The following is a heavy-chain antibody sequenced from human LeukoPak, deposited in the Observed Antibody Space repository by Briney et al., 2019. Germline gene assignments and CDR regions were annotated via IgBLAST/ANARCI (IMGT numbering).Heavy chain of an antibody. CDR1: GYTLTELS. J-gene: IGHJ4*02. CDR2: FDPEDGET. Sequence: GASVKVSCKVSGYTLTELSMHWVRQAPGKGFEWMGGFDPEDGETIYAQKFQGRVTMTEDTSTDTAYMELSSLRSEDTAVYYCATLVGATGGFDYWGQGTLVTVSS. D-gene: IGHD1-26*01. CDR3: ATLVGATGGFDY. V-gene: IGHV1-24*01.